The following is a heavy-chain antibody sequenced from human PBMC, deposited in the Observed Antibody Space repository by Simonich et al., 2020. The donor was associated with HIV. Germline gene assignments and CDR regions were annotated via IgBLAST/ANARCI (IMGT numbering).Heavy chain of an antibody. Sequence: QVQLVQSGAEVKKPGASVKVSCKVFGHTLTELSMHWVRQAPGKGLGWIGGFDPEVGETIYAKKFQGRGTRTEDKSTDTAYMELSNLRSEDTALYYCATWEVKGTVVTGFTYWFFDLWGRGTLVTVSS. CDR2: FDPEVGET. CDR1: GHTLTELS. V-gene: IGHV1-24*01. J-gene: IGHJ2*01. D-gene: IGHD3-9*01. CDR3: ATWEVKGTVVTGFTYWFFDL.